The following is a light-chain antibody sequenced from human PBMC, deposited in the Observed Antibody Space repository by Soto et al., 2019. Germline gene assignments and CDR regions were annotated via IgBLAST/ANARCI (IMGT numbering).Light chain of an antibody. V-gene: IGKV3-15*01. J-gene: IGKJ1*01. CDR1: QSIDNN. CDR3: QRQRNCPRT. CDR2: GAY. Sequence: ETVVSQSPVSLSLPARERATLSLSASQSIDNNFAWYQQKTGQAPRLLIHGAYTRATGIPARFSGSWSGTEFTLTISSLQSEDFAIYYCQRQRNCPRTFRQGTKVE.